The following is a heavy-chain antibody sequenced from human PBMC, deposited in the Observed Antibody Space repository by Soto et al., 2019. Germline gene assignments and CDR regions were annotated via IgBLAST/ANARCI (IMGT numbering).Heavy chain of an antibody. CDR1: GGTLSSSSYY. D-gene: IGHD3-10*01. CDR3: ARRIDSYYYGSGTSSLDYYGMDV. V-gene: IGHV4-39*01. J-gene: IGHJ6*02. CDR2: IYYSGST. Sequence: SETMSLTCTAAGGTLSSSSYYWGWIHKPPGKGLEWIGSIYYSGSTYYNPSLKSRVTISVDTSKNQFSLKLSSVTAADTAVYYCARRIDSYYYGSGTSSLDYYGMDVWGQGTTVTV.